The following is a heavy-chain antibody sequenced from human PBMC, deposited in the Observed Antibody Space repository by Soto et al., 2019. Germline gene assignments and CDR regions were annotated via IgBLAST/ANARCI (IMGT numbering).Heavy chain of an antibody. CDR2: IYHSGST. CDR1: GGSISSGGYS. Sequence: SETLSLTCAVSGGSISSGGYSWSWIRQPPGKGLEWIGYIYHSGSTYYNPSLKSRVTISVDKSKNQFSLKLSSVTAADTAVYYCARLYMVRGVMNWLDPWGQGTLVTVSS. J-gene: IGHJ5*02. D-gene: IGHD3-10*01. V-gene: IGHV4-30-2*01. CDR3: ARLYMVRGVMNWLDP.